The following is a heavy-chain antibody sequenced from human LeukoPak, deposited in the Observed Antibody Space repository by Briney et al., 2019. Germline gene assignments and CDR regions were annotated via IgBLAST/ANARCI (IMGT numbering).Heavy chain of an antibody. D-gene: IGHD6-13*01. J-gene: IGHJ4*02. CDR3: ARRSDSSSWYTTDY. CDR2: ISSSGSTI. V-gene: IGHV3-48*03. Sequence: GGSLRLSCAASGFTSSSYEMNWVRQAPGKGLEWVSYISSSGSTIYYADSVKGRFTISRDNAKNSLYLQMNSLRAEDTAVYYCARRSDSSSWYTTDYWGQGTLVTVSS. CDR1: GFTSSSYE.